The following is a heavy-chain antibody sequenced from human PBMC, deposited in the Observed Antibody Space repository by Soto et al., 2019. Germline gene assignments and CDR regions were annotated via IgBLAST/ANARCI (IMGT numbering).Heavy chain of an antibody. J-gene: IGHJ4*02. D-gene: IGHD6-19*01. Sequence: GGSLRLSCAASGFNFNYYGMHWVRQAPGKGLEWVAVISYDGSNKYYVDSVKGRFTISRENSKNTLYLQMKSLRAEDTAVYYCAKDSSGWPENSYYFDSWGQGTLVTVSS. V-gene: IGHV3-30*18. CDR3: AKDSSGWPENSYYFDS. CDR2: ISYDGSNK. CDR1: GFNFNYYG.